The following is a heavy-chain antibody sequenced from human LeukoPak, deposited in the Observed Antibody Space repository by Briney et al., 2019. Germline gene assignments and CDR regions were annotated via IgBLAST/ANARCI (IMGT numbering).Heavy chain of an antibody. D-gene: IGHD2-21*02. Sequence: GGSLRLSCAASGFTFSTYAMSWVRQAPGKGLEWVSAIIGSGGSTYYADSVKGRFTISRDNSKNTLYLQMNSLRAEDTAVYYSASDVGYCGSDCFIDYWGQGTLVTVSS. J-gene: IGHJ4*02. CDR2: IIGSGGST. CDR1: GFTFSTYA. V-gene: IGHV3-23*01. CDR3: ASDVGYCGSDCFIDY.